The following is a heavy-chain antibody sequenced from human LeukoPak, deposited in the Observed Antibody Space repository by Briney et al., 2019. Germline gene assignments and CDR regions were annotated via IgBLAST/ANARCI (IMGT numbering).Heavy chain of an antibody. V-gene: IGHV4-30-2*01. J-gene: IGHJ4*02. CDR3: ASYYYDSSGYPFDY. D-gene: IGHD3-22*01. CDR1: GGSISSGGYY. CDR2: IYHSGST. Sequence: SQTLSLTCTVSGGSISSGGYYWSWIRQPPGKGLGWIGYIYHSGSTYYNPSLKSRVTISVGRSKNQFSLKLSSVTAADTAVYYCASYYYDSSGYPFDYWGQGTLVTVSS.